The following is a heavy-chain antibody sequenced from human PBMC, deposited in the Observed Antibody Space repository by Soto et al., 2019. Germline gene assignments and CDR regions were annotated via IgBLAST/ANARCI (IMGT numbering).Heavy chain of an antibody. V-gene: IGHV3-30*18. D-gene: IGHD2-15*01. CDR1: GFSFSEYG. CDR3: AKDNRATRPLHTQIDY. J-gene: IGHJ4*02. Sequence: PGGSLRLSCVASGFSFSEYGMHWVRQAPGKGLEWVAVISYDGSNKYYADSVKGRFTISRDNSKNTLYLQMNSLRAEDTAVYYCAKDNRATRPLHTQIDYWGQGTLVTVSS. CDR2: ISYDGSNK.